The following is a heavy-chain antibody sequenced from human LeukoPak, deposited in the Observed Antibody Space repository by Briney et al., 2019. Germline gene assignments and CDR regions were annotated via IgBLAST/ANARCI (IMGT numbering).Heavy chain of an antibody. V-gene: IGHV4-59*01. Sequence: SETLSLTCAVSGYSTSAYYWSWTRQPPGKGLEWIGYSYSGGNANYNPSLKSRVTISIDTSENQFSLRLTSVTAADTAIYFCAHSKRGGGYYINAFAVWGQGALVTISS. CDR1: GYSTSAYY. CDR2: SYSGGNA. D-gene: IGHD1-26*01. J-gene: IGHJ3*01. CDR3: AHSKRGGGYYINAFAV.